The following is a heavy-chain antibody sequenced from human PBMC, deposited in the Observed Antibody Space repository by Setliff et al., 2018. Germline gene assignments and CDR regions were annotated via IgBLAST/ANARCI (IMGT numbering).Heavy chain of an antibody. D-gene: IGHD3-3*01. J-gene: IGHJ5*02. V-gene: IGHV3-48*01. CDR1: GFTFSSYS. CDR3: AREDRYLGYYDFWSGYSSNWFDP. CDR2: MSHTSMI. Sequence: GGSLRLSCAASGFTFSSYSMNWVRQAPGKGLEWVSYMSHTSMIYYADSVKGRFTISRDSAKNSLYLQLNSLRAEDTAVYYCAREDRYLGYYDFWSGYSSNWFDPWGQGTLVTVSS.